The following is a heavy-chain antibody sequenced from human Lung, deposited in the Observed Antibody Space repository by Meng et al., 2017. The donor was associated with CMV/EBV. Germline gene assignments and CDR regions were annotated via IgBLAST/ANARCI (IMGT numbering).Heavy chain of an antibody. D-gene: IGHD6-19*01. CDR1: GFIFSNYA. CDR2: ISSDGTNK. V-gene: IGHV3-30*04. Sequence: GGSXRLXCAASGFIFSNYALYWVRQAPGKGLESVAVISSDGTNKLHADSVEGRFTISRDNSKNTLYLQMSSLGAEDTAVYYCARDRVRRAEVVAGHPGYWXQGNXVTVSS. CDR3: ARDRVRRAEVVAGHPGY. J-gene: IGHJ4*02.